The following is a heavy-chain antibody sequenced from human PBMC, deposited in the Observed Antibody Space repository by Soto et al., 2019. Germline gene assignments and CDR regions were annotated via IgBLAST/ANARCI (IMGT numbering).Heavy chain of an antibody. J-gene: IGHJ6*02. CDR2: NYPGDSDT. V-gene: IGHV5-51*01. CDR1: GYSFTSYG. D-gene: IGHD3-9*01. CDR3: ARALRYFDWPSPPYYGMDV. Sequence: DSLKISCKGSGYSFTSYGTGWVRQMPGKALEWMGINYPGDSDTGYRPSFQGQVTISADKSISTAYLQWSSLTASDTAMYYCARALRYFDWPSPPYYGMDVWGQRTTVTLSS.